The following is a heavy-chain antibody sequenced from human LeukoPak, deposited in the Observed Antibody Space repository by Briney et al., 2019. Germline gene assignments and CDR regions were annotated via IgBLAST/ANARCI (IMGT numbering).Heavy chain of an antibody. CDR1: GYTFTSYD. CDR2: MNPNSGNT. J-gene: IGHJ6*03. D-gene: IGHD3-3*01. CDR3: ARTYYDFWSGYLEGYYYYMDV. Sequence: GASVKVSCKASGYTFTSYDINWVRQATGQGLEWMGWMNPNSGNTGCAQKFQGRVTITRNTSISTAYMELSSLRSEDTAVYYCARTYYDFWSGYLEGYYYYMDVWGKGTTVTVSS. V-gene: IGHV1-8*03.